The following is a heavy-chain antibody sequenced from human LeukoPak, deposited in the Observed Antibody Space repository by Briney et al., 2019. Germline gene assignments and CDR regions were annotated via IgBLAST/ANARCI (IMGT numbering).Heavy chain of an antibody. CDR1: GFTFSSYG. V-gene: IGHV3-7*01. Sequence: PGGSLRLSCAASGFTFSSYGMHWVRQAPGKGLEWVANIKQDGSEKYYVDSVKGRFTISRDNAKNSLYLQMNSLRAEDTAVYYCAREMDSSGWSFDYWGQGALVTVSS. CDR2: IKQDGSEK. D-gene: IGHD6-19*01. J-gene: IGHJ4*02. CDR3: AREMDSSGWSFDY.